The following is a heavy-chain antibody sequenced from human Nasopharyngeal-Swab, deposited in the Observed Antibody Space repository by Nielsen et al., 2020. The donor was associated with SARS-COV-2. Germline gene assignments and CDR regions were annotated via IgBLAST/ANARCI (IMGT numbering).Heavy chain of an antibody. V-gene: IGHV4-34*01. CDR2: INHSGST. CDR3: ARGTSNYYDSSGTIDY. Sequence: WIRQPPGKGLEWTGEINHSGSTNYNPSLKSRVTISVDTSKNQFSLKLSSVTAADTAVYYCARGTSNYYDSSGTIDYWGQGTLVTVSS. J-gene: IGHJ4*02. D-gene: IGHD3-22*01.